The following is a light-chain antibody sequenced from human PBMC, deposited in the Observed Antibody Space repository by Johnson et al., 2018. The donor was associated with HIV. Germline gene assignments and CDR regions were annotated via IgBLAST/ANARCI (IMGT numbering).Light chain of an antibody. J-gene: IGLJ1*01. CDR2: DNN. CDR3: VGWDSSLRGYV. Sequence: QSVLTQPPSVSAAPGQKVTVSCSGSNTNIGNDFVSWYQQLPGKAPRLLIYDNNKRPSGIPDRFSGSKSGTSATLGITGLQTGDEADYYCVGWDSSLRGYVIGTVTTVTAL. V-gene: IGLV1-51*01. CDR1: NTNIGNDF.